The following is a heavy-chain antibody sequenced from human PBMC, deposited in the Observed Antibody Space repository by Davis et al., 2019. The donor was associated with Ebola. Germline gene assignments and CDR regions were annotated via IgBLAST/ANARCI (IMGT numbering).Heavy chain of an antibody. D-gene: IGHD3-10*01. Sequence: GESLKISCKGSGYSFTNHWIAWVRQMPGKGLEWMGIIYPGDSDTRYSPSFQGQVSISVDTSITTAYLQWSSLKASDTAMYYCARMVSGMGWFDPWGQGTLVTVSS. CDR3: ARMVSGMGWFDP. J-gene: IGHJ5*02. CDR1: GYSFTNHW. V-gene: IGHV5-51*01. CDR2: IYPGDSDT.